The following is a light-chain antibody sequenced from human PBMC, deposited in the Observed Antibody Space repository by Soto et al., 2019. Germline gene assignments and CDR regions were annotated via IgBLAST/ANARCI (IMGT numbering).Light chain of an antibody. CDR2: AAS. CDR1: QVIRKY. V-gene: IGKV1-27*01. J-gene: IGKJ3*01. CDR3: QKYPSALLP. Sequence: DIHMTQSPSSLSASVGDRFTMTCRARQVIRKYVTWYQQKPGVFPKLLIYAASTFQSGVPSRLRGVGFGTDFTLTSASLRPGDVATYYCQKYPSALLPFGPGTTVDLE.